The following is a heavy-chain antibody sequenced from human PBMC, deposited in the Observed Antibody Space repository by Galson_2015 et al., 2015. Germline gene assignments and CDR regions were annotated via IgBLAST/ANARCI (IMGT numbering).Heavy chain of an antibody. J-gene: IGHJ4*02. Sequence: SVKVSCKASGYTFTSHDINWVRQATGQGLEWMGWMNPNSGNTGYAQKFQGRVTVTRNTSISTAYMELSSLRSEDAAVYYCARGRLEEGNYYDSSGYSDYWGQGTLVTVSS. V-gene: IGHV1-8*01. CDR1: GYTFTSHD. CDR3: ARGRLEEGNYYDSSGYSDY. CDR2: MNPNSGNT. D-gene: IGHD3-22*01.